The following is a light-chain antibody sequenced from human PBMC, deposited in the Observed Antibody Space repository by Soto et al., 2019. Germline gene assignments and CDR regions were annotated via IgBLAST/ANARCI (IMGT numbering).Light chain of an antibody. CDR2: GAS. CDR3: LQYGSSLQWT. J-gene: IGKJ1*01. Sequence: ELLSTPSSGTLSLSPGDRDPLSCRASQSVSNNYLAWYQQKPVQAPRLIIYGASNRATGIPDRFSGSGSWTDFTLTISRLEPEDLAVYYGLQYGSSLQWTFGKGNKGDI. CDR1: QSVSNNY. V-gene: IGKV3-20*01.